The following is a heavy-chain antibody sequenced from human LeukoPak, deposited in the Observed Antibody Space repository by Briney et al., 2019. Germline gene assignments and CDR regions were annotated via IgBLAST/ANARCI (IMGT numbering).Heavy chain of an antibody. V-gene: IGHV1-2*02. CDR2: INPNAGDT. J-gene: IGHJ4*02. CDR3: AREVHSTRHYDY. D-gene: IGHD2-2*01. Sequence: GASVRVSCKPSGYTFIGFYIHWLRRAPGQGLEWMDWINPNAGDTTYAQKFQGRVTMSRDASVSTVYMELARLISDDTAVYYCAREVHSTRHYDYWGQGTVVTVSS. CDR1: GYTFIGFY.